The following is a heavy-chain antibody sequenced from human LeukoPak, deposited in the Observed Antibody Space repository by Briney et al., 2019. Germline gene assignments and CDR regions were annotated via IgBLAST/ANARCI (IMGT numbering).Heavy chain of an antibody. CDR3: ARDRVLLEWLLPFDY. J-gene: IGHJ4*02. Sequence: GGSLRLSCSASGFTFSSYAMHWVRQAPGKGLEYVSAISSNGGSTYYADSVKGRFTISRDNSKNTLYLQMNSLRAEDTAVYYCARDRVLLEWLLPFDYWGQGTLVTVSS. V-gene: IGHV3-64*04. CDR2: ISSNGGST. D-gene: IGHD3-3*01. CDR1: GFTFSSYA.